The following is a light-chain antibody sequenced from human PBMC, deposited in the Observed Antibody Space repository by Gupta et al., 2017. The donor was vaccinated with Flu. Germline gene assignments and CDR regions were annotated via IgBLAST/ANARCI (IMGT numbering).Light chain of an antibody. Sequence: EIVLTQSPATLSLSPGERATLSCRASQSVSSYLAWYQQKPGQAPRLLIYDASNRATGIPARFSGSGSGTDFTLTITSLEPEDFAVYYCHQPTNWPLNTFDQGTRLEIK. V-gene: IGKV3-11*01. J-gene: IGKJ5*01. CDR3: HQPTNWPLNT. CDR1: QSVSSY. CDR2: DAS.